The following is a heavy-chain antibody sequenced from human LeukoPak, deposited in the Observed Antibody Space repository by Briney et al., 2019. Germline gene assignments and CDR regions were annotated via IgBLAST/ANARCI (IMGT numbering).Heavy chain of an antibody. Sequence: SETLSLTCTVSGGSISSYYWSWIRQPAGKGLEWIGRIYTSGSTNYNPSLKSRVTMSVDTSKNQFSLKLSAVTAADTAVYYCARDFPGFNWFDPWAQGTLVTVSS. CDR2: IYTSGST. J-gene: IGHJ5*02. CDR1: GGSISSYY. V-gene: IGHV4-4*07. CDR3: ARDFPGFNWFDP.